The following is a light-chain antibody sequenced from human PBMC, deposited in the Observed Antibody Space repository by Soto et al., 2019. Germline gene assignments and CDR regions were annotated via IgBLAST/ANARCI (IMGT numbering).Light chain of an antibody. V-gene: IGLV2-14*01. Sequence: QSVLTQPASVSGSPGQSITISCTGTSSDIGSYNFVSWYQQHPGKAPKLIIFEVGNRPSGVSNRFSGSKSDNTASLTISGLQAEDEADYYCSSFRSTSTIYVFGTGTKLIVL. CDR2: EVG. CDR1: SSDIGSYNF. J-gene: IGLJ1*01. CDR3: SSFRSTSTIYV.